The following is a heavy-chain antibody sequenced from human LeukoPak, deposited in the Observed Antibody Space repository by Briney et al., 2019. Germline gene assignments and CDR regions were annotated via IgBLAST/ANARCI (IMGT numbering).Heavy chain of an antibody. J-gene: IGHJ4*02. CDR1: GFTFSSYW. D-gene: IGHD4-17*01. Sequence: PGGSLRLSCAASGFTFSSYWMHWVRQTPGKGLVWVSRINSDGSSTSYADSVKGRFTISRDNAENTLYLQMNSLRAEDTAVYYCARDPTWTTAYLDYWGQGTLVTVSS. CDR3: ARDPTWTTAYLDY. V-gene: IGHV3-74*01. CDR2: INSDGSST.